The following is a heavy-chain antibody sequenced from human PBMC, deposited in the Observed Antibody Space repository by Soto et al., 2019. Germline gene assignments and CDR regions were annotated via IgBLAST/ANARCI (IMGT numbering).Heavy chain of an antibody. CDR1: GFIFSGSA. J-gene: IGHJ6*02. D-gene: IGHD2-2*02. Sequence: EVQLVESGGGLVQPGGSLKLSCTASGFIFSGSAIHWVRQASGKGLEWVGRIRSRANNYATSSAASVKGRFFFSRDVSKNTAYLQMNTLKTEDTAVYYCSRGQGAAIGDYYYHGMDVWGQGTTVTVSS. V-gene: IGHV3-73*02. CDR2: IRSRANNYAT. CDR3: SRGQGAAIGDYYYHGMDV.